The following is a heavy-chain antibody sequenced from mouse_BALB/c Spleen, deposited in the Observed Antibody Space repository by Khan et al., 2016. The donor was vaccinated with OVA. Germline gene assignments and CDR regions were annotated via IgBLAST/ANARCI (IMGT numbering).Heavy chain of an antibody. CDR2: ISYSGST. CDR3: ARYDYDYDGAFAY. D-gene: IGHD2-4*01. J-gene: IGHJ3*01. Sequence: VQLKESGPSLVKPSQTLSLTCSVTGDSITSGYWNWIRKFPGNKLEYMGYISYSGSTYYNPSPKSRLSITRDTSKNQYYLQLNSVTTEDTATYYCARYDYDYDGAFAYWGQGTLVTVSA. V-gene: IGHV3-8*02. CDR1: GDSITSGY.